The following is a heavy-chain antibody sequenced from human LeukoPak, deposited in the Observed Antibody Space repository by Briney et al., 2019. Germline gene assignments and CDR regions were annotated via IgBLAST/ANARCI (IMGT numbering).Heavy chain of an antibody. J-gene: IGHJ4*02. CDR1: GGSISGYY. V-gene: IGHV4-59*01. D-gene: IGHD4-11*01. CDR3: ARGGSNFDS. Sequence: SETLSLTCTVSGGSISGYYWSWIRQPPGKGLEWIGYIYYSGSTNYNPSLRSRVTISGDTSKNQVSLKLSSVTAADTAVYYCARGGSNFDSWGQGTLVTVSS. CDR2: IYYSGST.